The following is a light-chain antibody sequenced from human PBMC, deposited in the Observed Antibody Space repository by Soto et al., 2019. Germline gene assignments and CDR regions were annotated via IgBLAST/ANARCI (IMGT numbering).Light chain of an antibody. Sequence: DIQMTQSPSTLPASVGDRVTISCRASQSVEVWFAWYQQRPGKAPKLLISDTSILESGVQSRLSGSGSGTDFTITISNLQPDDFATYFFQQYYRSWTFGQGTKVEIK. J-gene: IGKJ1*01. CDR3: QQYYRSWT. CDR1: QSVEVW. V-gene: IGKV1-5*01. CDR2: DTS.